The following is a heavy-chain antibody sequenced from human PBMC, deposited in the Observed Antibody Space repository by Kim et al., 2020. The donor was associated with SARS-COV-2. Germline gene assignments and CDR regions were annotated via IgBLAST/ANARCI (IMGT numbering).Heavy chain of an antibody. Sequence: GGSLRLSCAASEFPFSRYSMNWVRQAPGKGLEWVSTISRNSDYIYYADAVQGRFTISRDNAKNSLYLQMNSLRADNTATYYCARDLSLGRPGGFDYWGQG. CDR3: ARDLSLGRPGGFDY. D-gene: IGHD3-10*01. CDR2: ISRNSDYI. J-gene: IGHJ4*02. CDR1: EFPFSRYS. V-gene: IGHV3-21*01.